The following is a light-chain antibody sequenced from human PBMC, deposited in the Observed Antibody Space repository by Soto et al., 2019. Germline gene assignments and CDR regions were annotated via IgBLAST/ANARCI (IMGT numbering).Light chain of an antibody. J-gene: IGKJ1*01. CDR1: QSVSSY. Sequence: DIVLTQSPATLSLSPGERATLSCRASQSVSSYLAWYQQKSGQAPSLLIYDASKRATGITARFRGCGSGTDFTLTISGLESEDFAVYYCQQHSDWQTFGQGTKVEI. CDR2: DAS. V-gene: IGKV3-11*01. CDR3: QQHSDWQT.